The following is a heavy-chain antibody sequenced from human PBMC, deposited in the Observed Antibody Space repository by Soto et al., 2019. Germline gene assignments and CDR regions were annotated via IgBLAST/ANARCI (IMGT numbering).Heavy chain of an antibody. Sequence: PSETLSLTCGVSGYSINSGYYWGWIRQPPGKGLEWIGSVFHSGTTYQNPSLKTRATISVDTSRNQFSLELDSVTAAETAVYYCERDLGNTHDFWSGPDYWGQGILVTVSS. J-gene: IGHJ4*02. CDR2: VFHSGTT. CDR3: ERDLGNTHDFWSGPDY. CDR1: GYSINSGYY. D-gene: IGHD3-3*01. V-gene: IGHV4-38-2*02.